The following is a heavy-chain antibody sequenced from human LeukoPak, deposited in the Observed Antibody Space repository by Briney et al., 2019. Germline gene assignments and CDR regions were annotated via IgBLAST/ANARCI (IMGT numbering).Heavy chain of an antibody. CDR2: INPNSGGT. J-gene: IGHJ6*03. Sequence: GASVKVSCKASGYTFTGYYMRWVRQAPGQGLEWMGRINPNSGGTNYAQKFQGRVTMTRDTSISTAYMELSRLRSDDTAVYYCARGGSSWPYYYYYYKDVWGKGTTVTVSS. CDR1: GYTFTGYY. V-gene: IGHV1-2*06. D-gene: IGHD6-13*01. CDR3: ARGGSSWPYYYYYYKDV.